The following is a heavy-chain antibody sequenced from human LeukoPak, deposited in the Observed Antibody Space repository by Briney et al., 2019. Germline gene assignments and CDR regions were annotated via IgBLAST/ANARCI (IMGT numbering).Heavy chain of an antibody. CDR2: INSDGSST. D-gene: IGHD1-26*01. CDR3: ARVTLSGSYLFDY. J-gene: IGHJ4*02. Sequence: GGSLRLSCAASGFTFSSYWMHWVRHAPGKGLVWVSRINSDGSSTSYADSVKGRFTISRDNAKNTQYLQMNSLRAEDTAVYYCARVTLSGSYLFDYWGQGTLVTVSS. CDR1: GFTFSSYW. V-gene: IGHV3-74*01.